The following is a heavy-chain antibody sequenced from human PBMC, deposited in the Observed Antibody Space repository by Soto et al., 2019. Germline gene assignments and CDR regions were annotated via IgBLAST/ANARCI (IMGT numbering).Heavy chain of an antibody. CDR3: AHRLKRIAAAAFDFDY. D-gene: IGHD6-13*01. Sequence: QITLKESGPTLVKPTQTLTLTCTFSGFSLSTSGVGVGWIRQPPGKALEWLALIYWDDDKRYSPSLRSRLTITKDTSKKQVVLTMTNMDPVDTATYYGAHRLKRIAAAAFDFDYWGQGTLVTVSS. CDR2: IYWDDDK. J-gene: IGHJ4*02. CDR1: GFSLSTSGVG. V-gene: IGHV2-5*02.